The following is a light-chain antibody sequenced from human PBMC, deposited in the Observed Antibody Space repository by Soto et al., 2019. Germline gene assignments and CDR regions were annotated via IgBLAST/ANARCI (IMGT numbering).Light chain of an antibody. CDR3: SAWDDSLSGRV. Sequence: QPVLTQPPSASGTPGQRVTISCSGSTSNIGSHYVYWYQQLPGTAPKLLIYSNVQRPAGVPDRFSGSKSGTSASLAISGLRSEDEADYYCSAWDDSLSGRVFGGGTQLTVL. CDR1: TSNIGSHY. J-gene: IGLJ3*02. CDR2: SNV. V-gene: IGLV1-47*01.